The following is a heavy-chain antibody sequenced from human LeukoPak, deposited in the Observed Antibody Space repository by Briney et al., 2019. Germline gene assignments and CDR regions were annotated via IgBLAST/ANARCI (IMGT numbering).Heavy chain of an antibody. V-gene: IGHV3-21*01. Sequence: GGSLRLSCAASGFTFSSYSMNWVRQAPGKGLEWVSSISSGSSYTYFADSVKGRFTISRDNAKNSLYLQMNSLRAEDTAVYYCARGDKYIAFSPPLQGFDYWRQGTLVTVSS. CDR2: ISSGSSYT. D-gene: IGHD3-3*02. CDR1: GFTFSSYS. J-gene: IGHJ4*02. CDR3: ARGDKYIAFSPPLQGFDY.